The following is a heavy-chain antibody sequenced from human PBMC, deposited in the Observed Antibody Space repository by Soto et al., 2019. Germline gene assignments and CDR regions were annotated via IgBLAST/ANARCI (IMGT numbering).Heavy chain of an antibody. Sequence: PSETLSLTXTVSGGSISSTSYYWGWIRQPPGKGLEWIGNIDYSGSTYYNPSLKSRVTISVDTSKTQFSLKLRSVTAADSALYYCARGIGYYFDYWGQGTLVTVSS. CDR1: GGSISSTSYY. CDR2: IDYSGST. V-gene: IGHV4-39*01. CDR3: ARGIGYYFDY. D-gene: IGHD5-12*01. J-gene: IGHJ4*02.